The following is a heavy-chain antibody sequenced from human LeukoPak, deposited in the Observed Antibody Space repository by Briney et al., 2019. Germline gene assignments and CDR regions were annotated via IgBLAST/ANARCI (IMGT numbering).Heavy chain of an antibody. Sequence: PSETLSLTCTVSGGSISSSSYYWGWIRQPPGKGLEWIGSIYYSGSTYYNPSLKSRVTISVDTSKNQFSLKLSSVTAADTAVYYCASHRGDGYVWGCYRNNWFDPWGQGTLVTVSS. CDR2: IYYSGST. V-gene: IGHV4-39*01. CDR1: GGSISSSSYY. D-gene: IGHD3-16*02. CDR3: ASHRGDGYVWGCYRNNWFDP. J-gene: IGHJ5*02.